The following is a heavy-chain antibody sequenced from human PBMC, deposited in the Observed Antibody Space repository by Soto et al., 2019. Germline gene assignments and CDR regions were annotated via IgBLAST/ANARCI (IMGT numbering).Heavy chain of an antibody. D-gene: IGHD6-19*01. Sequence: GGSLRLSCGASGFSFSSYAMSWVRQAPGKGLEWVSSIRAGAGRTYYAESVKGRFTISRDDSKSTLFLQMNSLRAEDTAVYYCTTEGMLDSGWYYFFDYWGQGTLVTVSS. CDR3: TTEGMLDSGWYYFFDY. J-gene: IGHJ4*02. V-gene: IGHV3-23*01. CDR1: GFSFSSYA. CDR2: IRAGAGRT.